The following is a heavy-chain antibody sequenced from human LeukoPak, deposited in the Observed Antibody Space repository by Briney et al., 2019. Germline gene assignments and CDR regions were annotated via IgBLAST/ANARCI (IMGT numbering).Heavy chain of an antibody. CDR2: ISYDGSNK. CDR3: ARDLAAAAGHGGY. V-gene: IGHV3-30-3*01. J-gene: IGHJ4*02. Sequence: PGGSLRLSCAASGFTFSSYAMHWVRQAPGKGLEWVAVISYDGSNKYYADSVKGRFTISRDNSKNTLYLQMNSLRAEDTAVYYCARDLAAAAGHGGYWGQGTLVTVSS. CDR1: GFTFSSYA. D-gene: IGHD6-13*01.